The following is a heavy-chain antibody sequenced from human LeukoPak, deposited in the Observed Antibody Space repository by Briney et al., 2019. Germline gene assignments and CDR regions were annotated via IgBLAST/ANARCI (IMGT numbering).Heavy chain of an antibody. J-gene: IGHJ3*02. V-gene: IGHV3-43*02. D-gene: IGHD1-26*01. Sequence: GGSLRLSCAASGFTFDNYAMHWVRLAPGKGLEWVSLISGDGSDTNYADSVKGRFTISRDNSENSLYLHMNSLRDEDTAVYYCAIDAWELPLDAFDIWGQGTMVTVSS. CDR3: AIDAWELPLDAFDI. CDR1: GFTFDNYA. CDR2: ISGDGSDT.